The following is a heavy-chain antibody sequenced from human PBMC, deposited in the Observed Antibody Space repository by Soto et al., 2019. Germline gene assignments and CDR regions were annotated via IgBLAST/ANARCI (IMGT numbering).Heavy chain of an antibody. D-gene: IGHD5-12*01. CDR1: GGTFSSYA. J-gene: IGHJ4*02. Sequence: QVQLVQSGAEVKKPGSSVKVSCKASGGTFSSYAISWVRQAPGQGLEWMGGIIPIFGTANYAPKFQGRVTITADESTCTAYMELSSLRSEDTAVYYCARTRSGDDGSSSFDYWGQGTLVTVSS. CDR2: IIPIFGTA. V-gene: IGHV1-69*01. CDR3: ARTRSGDDGSSSFDY.